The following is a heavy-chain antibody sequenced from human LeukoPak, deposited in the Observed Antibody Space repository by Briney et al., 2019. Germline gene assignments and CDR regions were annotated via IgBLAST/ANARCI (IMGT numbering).Heavy chain of an antibody. Sequence: GGSLRLSCAASGFTFSSYAMSWVRQAPGKGLEWVANITPDGNDKYYVDSLKGRFTISRDNTKNSLYLQLNSLRTEDTAVYYCVPGGLAVSGIDYWGQGALVTVSS. J-gene: IGHJ4*02. CDR3: VPGGLAVSGIDY. CDR1: GFTFSSYA. CDR2: ITPDGNDK. D-gene: IGHD6-19*01. V-gene: IGHV3-7*01.